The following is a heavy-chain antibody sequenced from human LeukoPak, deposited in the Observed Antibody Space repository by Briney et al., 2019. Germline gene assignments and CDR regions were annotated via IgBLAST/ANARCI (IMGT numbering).Heavy chain of an antibody. V-gene: IGHV4-59*01. J-gene: IGHJ4*02. D-gene: IGHD5-18*01. CDR1: GGSISGYY. CDR3: ARAMNTAMVPLFDY. CDR2: IYYSGST. Sequence: SETLSLTCTVSGGSISGYYWSWIRQPPGKGLEWIGYIYYSGSTNYNPSLKSRVTISVDTSKNQFSLKLSSVTAADTAVYYCARAMNTAMVPLFDYWGQGTLVTVSS.